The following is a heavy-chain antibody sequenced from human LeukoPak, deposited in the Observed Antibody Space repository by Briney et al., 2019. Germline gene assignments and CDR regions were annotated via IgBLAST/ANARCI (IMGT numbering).Heavy chain of an antibody. CDR3: ARVVRRATVTTMYFYMDV. CDR2: IYTSGST. D-gene: IGHD4-11*01. Sequence: SETLSLTCTVSSGSISRYYWSWIRHPAGKGLEWIGRIYTSGSTNYNPSLKSRVTISIDSSNNQFSLILTSVSAADTAVYYCARVVRRATVTTMYFYMDVWGKGTTVTVSS. J-gene: IGHJ6*03. CDR1: SGSISRYY. V-gene: IGHV4-4*07.